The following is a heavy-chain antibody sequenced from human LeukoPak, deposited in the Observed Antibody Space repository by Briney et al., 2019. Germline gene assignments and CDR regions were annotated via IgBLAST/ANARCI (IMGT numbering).Heavy chain of an antibody. D-gene: IGHD3-10*01. CDR2: MNPNSSNT. J-gene: IGHJ4*02. CDR1: GYTFTSYD. Sequence: SVKVSCKASGYTFTSYDINWVRQATGQGLEWMGWMNPNSSNTGYAQKFQGRVTMTRDTSTSTVYMELSSLRSEDTAVYYCARDRITMVRGPFDYWGQGTLVTVSS. CDR3: ARDRITMVRGPFDY. V-gene: IGHV1-8*01.